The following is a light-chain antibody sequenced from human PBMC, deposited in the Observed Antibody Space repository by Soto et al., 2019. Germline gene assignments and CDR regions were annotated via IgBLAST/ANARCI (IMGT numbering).Light chain of an antibody. J-gene: IGKJ4*01. CDR1: QSVSSN. Sequence: ETVMTQFPATLSVSPGDRVTLSCRASQSVSSNLAWYQHKPGQAPRHLIYASSTRATAIPARFGGSGSGTEFTLTVASLQSKVSAIYYSQQLHMSPLTFGGGIKVEIK. V-gene: IGKV3-15*01. CDR3: QQLHMSPLT. CDR2: ASS.